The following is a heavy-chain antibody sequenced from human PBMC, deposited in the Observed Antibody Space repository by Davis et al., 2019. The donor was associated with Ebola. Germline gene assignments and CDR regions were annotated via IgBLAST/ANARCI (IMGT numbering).Heavy chain of an antibody. Sequence: SVKVSCKASGGTFSSYAISWVRQAPGQGLEWMGGIIPIFGTANYAQKFQGRVTITADESTSTAYMELSSLRSEDTAVYYCAVVPAAIAGGFDPWGQGTLVTVSS. J-gene: IGHJ5*02. CDR3: AVVPAAIAGGFDP. D-gene: IGHD2-2*01. CDR2: IIPIFGTA. V-gene: IGHV1-69*13. CDR1: GGTFSSYA.